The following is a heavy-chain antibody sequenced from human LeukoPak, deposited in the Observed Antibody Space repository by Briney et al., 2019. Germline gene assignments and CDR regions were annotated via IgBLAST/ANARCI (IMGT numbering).Heavy chain of an antibody. Sequence: PSETLSLTCTVSGGSIIIYYWSWIRQPAGKGLEWIGRMYTSGSTNYNPSRKNRFTMSVDTSKIQFSLKLSSVTAADTAVYYCARGPLFGVGDYYYYYMDVWGKGTTVTVSS. CDR3: ARGPLFGVGDYYYYYMDV. J-gene: IGHJ6*03. D-gene: IGHD3-3*01. CDR2: MYTSGST. V-gene: IGHV4-4*07. CDR1: GGSIIIYY.